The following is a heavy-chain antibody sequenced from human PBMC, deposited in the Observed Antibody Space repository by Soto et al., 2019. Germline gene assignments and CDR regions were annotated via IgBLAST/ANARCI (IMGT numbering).Heavy chain of an antibody. CDR3: ARSLVWSLYHFDY. V-gene: IGHV4-30-4*01. CDR2: IYYSGST. CDR1: GGSISSGDYY. D-gene: IGHD3-3*01. J-gene: IGHJ4*02. Sequence: QVQLQESGPGLVKPSQTLSLTCTVSGGSISSGDYYWCWIRQPPGKALEWIGYIYYSGSTYYNPSLKSRVTSSVDTSKNQCSLKLSSVTAADTAVYYCARSLVWSLYHFDYWGQGTLVTVSS.